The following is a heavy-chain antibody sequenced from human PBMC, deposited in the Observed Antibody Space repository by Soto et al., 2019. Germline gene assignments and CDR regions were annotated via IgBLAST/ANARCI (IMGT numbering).Heavy chain of an antibody. CDR2: IYHSGST. D-gene: IGHD3-22*01. Sequence: QLQLQESGSGLVKPSQTLSLTCAVSGGSISSGGYSWSWIRQPPGKGLEWIGYIYHSGSTYYHPSLTTRVTXSXDXXKNQFSLKLSSVTAADTAVYYCARGDRSGYFWFDPWGQGTLVTVSS. J-gene: IGHJ5*02. V-gene: IGHV4-30-2*01. CDR3: ARGDRSGYFWFDP. CDR1: GGSISSGGYS.